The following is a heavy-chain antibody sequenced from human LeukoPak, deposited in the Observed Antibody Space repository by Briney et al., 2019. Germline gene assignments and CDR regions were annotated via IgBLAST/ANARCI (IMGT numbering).Heavy chain of an antibody. V-gene: IGHV4-59*01. Sequence: SETLSLTCTVSGGSISSYYWSWIRQPPGKGLEWIGYTHYSGFSNYNPSLKSRVTISVDTSKNHFSLRLNFVTAADTAVYYCARDLHGGNSGLGYWGQGTLVTVSS. CDR3: ARDLHGGNSGLGY. D-gene: IGHD4-23*01. J-gene: IGHJ1*01. CDR2: THYSGFS. CDR1: GGSISSYY.